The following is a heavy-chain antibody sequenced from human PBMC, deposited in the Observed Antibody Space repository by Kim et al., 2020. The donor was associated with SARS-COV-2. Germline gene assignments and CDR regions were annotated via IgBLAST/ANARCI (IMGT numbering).Heavy chain of an antibody. V-gene: IGHV3-11*06. CDR3: ARGEGFLGWLVPNAFFDY. Sequence: KGRFTSSRDNAKNSLYLQMNSLRAEDTAVYYCARGEGFLGWLVPNAFFDYWGQGTLVTVSS. J-gene: IGHJ4*02. D-gene: IGHD6-19*01.